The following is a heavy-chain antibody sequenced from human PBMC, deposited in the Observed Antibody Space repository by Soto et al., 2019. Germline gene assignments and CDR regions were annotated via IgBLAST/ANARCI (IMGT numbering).Heavy chain of an antibody. CDR2: IYYSGST. CDR1: GGSIRSCSYY. Sequence: PSYTLSLSCTVSGGSIRSCSYYWGWIRQPPGKGLEWIGSIYYSGSTYYNPSLKSRVTISVDTSKNQFSLKLSSVTAADTAVYYCARGMDVWGQGTTVTVSS. J-gene: IGHJ6*02. V-gene: IGHV4-39*01. CDR3: ARGMDV.